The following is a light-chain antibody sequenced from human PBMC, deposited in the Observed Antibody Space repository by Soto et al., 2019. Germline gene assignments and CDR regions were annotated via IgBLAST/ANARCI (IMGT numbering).Light chain of an antibody. CDR1: SSDVGGYNY. V-gene: IGLV2-14*01. J-gene: IGLJ2*01. CDR3: SSNTSSSIVV. Sequence: QSALTQPASVSGSPGQSITISCTGTSSDVGGYNYVSWYQQHPGKAPKLLIYDVSNRPSGVSNRFSGSKSGNTASLTISGPQAEDEDDYYCSSNTSSSIVVFGGGTKLTVL. CDR2: DVS.